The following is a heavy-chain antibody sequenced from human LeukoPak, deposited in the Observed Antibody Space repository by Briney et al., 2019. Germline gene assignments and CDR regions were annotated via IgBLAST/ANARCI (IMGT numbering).Heavy chain of an antibody. CDR2: IYYSGST. V-gene: IGHV4-39*01. CDR1: GGSVSSATYY. CDR3: ARHGHHGNYDF. Sequence: SETLSLTCTVSGGSVSSATYYWAWIRPPPGKGLEWIGSIYYSGSTYYNPSLKSPVTISVDTSKNQFSLKLSSVTAADTAVYHCARHGHHGNYDFWGQGTLVTVSS. J-gene: IGHJ4*02. D-gene: IGHD4-11*01.